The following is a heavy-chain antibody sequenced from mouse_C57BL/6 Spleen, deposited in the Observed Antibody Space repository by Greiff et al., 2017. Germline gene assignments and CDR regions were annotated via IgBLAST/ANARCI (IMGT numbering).Heavy chain of an antibody. J-gene: IGHJ4*01. Sequence: VQLQQSVAELVRPGASVKLSCTASGFNIKNTYMHWVKQRPGQGLEWIGWIYPRDGSTKYNEKFKGKATLTVDTSSSTAYMELHSLTSEDSAVYYCARGLSSYKAMDYWGQGTSVTVSS. CDR2: IYPRDGST. CDR3: ARGLSSYKAMDY. CDR1: GFNIKNTY. V-gene: IGHV1-85*01. D-gene: IGHD1-1*01.